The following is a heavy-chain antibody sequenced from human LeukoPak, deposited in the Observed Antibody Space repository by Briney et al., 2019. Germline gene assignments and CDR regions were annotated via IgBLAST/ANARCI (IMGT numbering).Heavy chain of an antibody. J-gene: IGHJ4*02. CDR3: AKDSHVVVVAAMDY. V-gene: IGHV3-23*01. CDR2: ISGSGGST. D-gene: IGHD2-15*01. Sequence: GGSLRLSCAASGFTFSSYAMSWVRQAPGKGLEWVSAISGSGGSTYYADSVKGRFTISRDNSKNTLYLQMNSLRAEDTVVYYCAKDSHVVVVAAMDYWGQGTLVTVSS. CDR1: GFTFSSYA.